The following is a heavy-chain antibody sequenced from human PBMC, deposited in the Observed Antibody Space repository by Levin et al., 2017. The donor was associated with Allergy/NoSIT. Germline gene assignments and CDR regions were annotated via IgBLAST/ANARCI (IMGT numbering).Heavy chain of an antibody. D-gene: IGHD4-17*01. CDR3: AKSWWGDYDWFDP. V-gene: IGHV3-23*01. CDR2: ISGSGGRT. Sequence: PQASVKVSCAASGFTFSSFAMSWVRQAPGKGLEWVSSISGSGGRTNYAASVKGRFTISRDNSNNTLYLSMTSLRLEDTAVYYCAKSWWGDYDWFDPWGQGTLVTVSS. CDR1: GFTFSSFA. J-gene: IGHJ5*02.